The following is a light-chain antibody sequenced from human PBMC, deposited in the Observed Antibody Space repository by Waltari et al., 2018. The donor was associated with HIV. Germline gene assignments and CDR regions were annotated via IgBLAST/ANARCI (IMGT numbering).Light chain of an antibody. Sequence: DIQMTQSPSSLSAPVGDRVTITCRASQGIRHDLGWYQQKAGKAPKRLIYDASNWQSGVPARFSGTGSGTEFTLTISSLQPEDLATYYCLQHNTYPLTFGQGTKVAI. CDR1: QGIRHD. CDR3: LQHNTYPLT. J-gene: IGKJ1*01. V-gene: IGKV1-17*01. CDR2: DAS.